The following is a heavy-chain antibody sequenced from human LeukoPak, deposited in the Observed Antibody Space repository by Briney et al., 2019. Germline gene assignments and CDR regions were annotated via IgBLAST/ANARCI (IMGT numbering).Heavy chain of an antibody. CDR2: ISSGSTYI. V-gene: IGHV3-21*04. CDR1: GFTFRSYS. CDR3: ARDRPVTTVTKTDY. J-gene: IGHJ4*02. D-gene: IGHD4-17*01. Sequence: GGSLRLSCAASGFTFRSYSMNWVRQAPGKGLEWVSSISSGSTYIYYADSVKGRFTISRDNAKNSLYLQMNSLRAEDTAVYYCARDRPVTTVTKTDYWGQGTLVTVSS.